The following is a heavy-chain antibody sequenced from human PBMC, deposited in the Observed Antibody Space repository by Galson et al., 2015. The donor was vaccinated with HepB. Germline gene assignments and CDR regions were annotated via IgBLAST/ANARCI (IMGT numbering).Heavy chain of an antibody. V-gene: IGHV3-23*01. CDR2: ISDSGIGT. D-gene: IGHD2-15*01. J-gene: IGHJ4*02. CDR1: GFTLSSYA. Sequence: SLRLSCAASGFTLSSYAMSWVRQAPGKGLEWVSAISDSGIGTYYTDSVKGRFTISRDNSKNTLYLQMNSLRAEDTAVYYCAKIYCSGGGCYGPHENWGQGTLVTVSS. CDR3: AKIYCSGGGCYGPHEN.